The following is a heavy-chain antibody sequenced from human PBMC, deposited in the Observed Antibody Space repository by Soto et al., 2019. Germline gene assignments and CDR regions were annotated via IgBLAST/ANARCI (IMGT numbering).Heavy chain of an antibody. CDR3: AKETSGSSLDY. CDR2: ISGSGGST. D-gene: IGHD3-10*01. Sequence: GGSLRLSCAASGFTFSSYAMSWVRQAPGKGLEWVSGISGSGGSTYYADSVKGRFTISRDNSKRTLYMQMNSLRAEDTAVYYCAKETSGSSLDYWGQGTLVTVSS. J-gene: IGHJ4*02. V-gene: IGHV3-23*01. CDR1: GFTFSSYA.